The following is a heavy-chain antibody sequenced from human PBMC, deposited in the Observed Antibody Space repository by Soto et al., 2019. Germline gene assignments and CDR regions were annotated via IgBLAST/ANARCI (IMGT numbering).Heavy chain of an antibody. CDR1: GLPFSSYA. J-gene: IGHJ5*02. D-gene: IGHD2-2*01. V-gene: IGHV3-23*01. CDR2: ISGSGGST. Sequence: PGGSLRLSCAASGLPFSSYARSWVRQAPGKGLEWVSAISGSGGSTYYADSVKGRFTISRDNSKNTLYMQMNSLRAEDTAVYYCAKDRGPSSEYPMYWFDPWGQGTLVTVSS. CDR3: AKDRGPSSEYPMYWFDP.